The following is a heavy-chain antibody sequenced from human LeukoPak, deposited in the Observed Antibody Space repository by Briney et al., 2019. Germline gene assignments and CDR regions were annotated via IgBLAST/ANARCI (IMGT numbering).Heavy chain of an antibody. CDR2: IYSGGTT. CDR3: ATKRGYSYGLDY. J-gene: IGHJ4*02. V-gene: IGHV3-53*01. CDR1: GFTISSNY. D-gene: IGHD5-18*01. Sequence: GGSLRLSCAASGFTISSNYMNWVRQAPGKGLEGVSVIYSGGTTYYADSVKGRFTISRDNSKNTLYLQMNSLRAEDTAVYYCATKRGYSYGLDYWGQGTLVTVSS.